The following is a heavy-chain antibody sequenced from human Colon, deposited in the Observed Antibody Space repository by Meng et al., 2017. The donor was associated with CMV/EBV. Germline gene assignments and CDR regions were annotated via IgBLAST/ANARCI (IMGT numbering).Heavy chain of an antibody. CDR1: GNRFSNYW. CDR2: IYPGDSDA. Sequence: GESLKISCQASGNRFSNYWIGWVRQMPGKGLDWMAIIYPGDSDAVHNPSFQGRVTISADKSISTAYLQWSSLRASDTAMYYCVRREYFGTESGNWGRGTMVTVSS. CDR3: VRREYFGTESGN. V-gene: IGHV5-51*01. D-gene: IGHD2/OR15-2a*01. J-gene: IGHJ4*02.